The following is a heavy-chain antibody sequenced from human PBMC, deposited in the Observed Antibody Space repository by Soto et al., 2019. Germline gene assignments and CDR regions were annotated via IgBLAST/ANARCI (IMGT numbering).Heavy chain of an antibody. CDR1: GFTFSSYA. J-gene: IGHJ4*02. D-gene: IGHD3-3*01. CDR2: ISGSGGST. V-gene: IGHV3-23*01. Sequence: GGSLRLSCAASGFTFSSYAMSWVRQAPGKGLEWVSAISGSGGSTYYADSVKGRFTISRDNSKNKVYLQMNSLRAEDTAVYYCAKDPPAAHPDFWSGYPTYYFDYWGQGTLVTVSS. CDR3: AKDPPAAHPDFWSGYPTYYFDY.